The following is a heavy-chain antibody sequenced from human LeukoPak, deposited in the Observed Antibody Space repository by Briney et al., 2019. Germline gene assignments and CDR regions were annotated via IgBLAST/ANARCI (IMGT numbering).Heavy chain of an antibody. J-gene: IGHJ4*02. CDR2: IYYSGST. CDR1: GGSISAYY. CDR3: ARGYSGSSYYFDV. V-gene: IGHV4-59*01. Sequence: SETLSLTCIVSGGSISAYYWSWIRPPPGKGLEWIGYIYYSGSTNYNPSLESRVTISVDTSKNHFSLNVTSVTAADTAVYYCARGYSGSSYYFDVWGQGTLVTVSS. D-gene: IGHD5-12*01.